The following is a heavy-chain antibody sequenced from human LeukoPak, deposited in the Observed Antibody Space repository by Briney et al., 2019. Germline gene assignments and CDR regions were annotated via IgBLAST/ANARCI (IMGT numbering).Heavy chain of an antibody. CDR2: INGEGSST. CDR3: ANRFWSGLDY. J-gene: IGHJ4*02. CDR1: GFTLSTYW. Sequence: QPGGSLRLSCAASGFTLSTYWMHWVRQAPGKGLVWVSRINGEGSSTTYADSVKGRFTISRDNSKNTLYLQMNSLRAEDTAVYYCANRFWSGLDYWGQGTLVTVSS. D-gene: IGHD3-3*01. V-gene: IGHV3-74*01.